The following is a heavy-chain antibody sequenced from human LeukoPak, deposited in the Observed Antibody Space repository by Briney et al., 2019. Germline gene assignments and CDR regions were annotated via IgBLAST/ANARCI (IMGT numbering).Heavy chain of an antibody. D-gene: IGHD3-10*01. J-gene: IGHJ4*02. CDR1: GFTFSDYY. CDR2: ISSSRSYT. Sequence: AGDLSLSCAASGFTFSDYYMSWIRQPPGKGLEWVSYISSSRSYTNYADSVKGRFPISRDNAKNSLYLQMNSLRPEDTAVYYCARDPGSYYGSGSYYNVAAPPLFDYWGQGTLVTVSS. CDR3: ARDPGSYYGSGSYYNVAAPPLFDY. V-gene: IGHV3-11*05.